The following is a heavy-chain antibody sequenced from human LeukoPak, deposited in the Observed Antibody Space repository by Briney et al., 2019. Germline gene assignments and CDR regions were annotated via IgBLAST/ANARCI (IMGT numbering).Heavy chain of an antibody. Sequence: GGSLRLSCAASGFTFSSYAMSWVRQAPGKGLEWVSGISGGGGDTYYGDSVKGRFTISRDNSKTTLYLQMNSLRAEDTAVYWCVKTMTGYFSDGFDIWGQGTMVTVSS. V-gene: IGHV3-23*01. CDR1: GFTFSSYA. D-gene: IGHD3-9*01. CDR2: ISGGGGDT. CDR3: VKTMTGYFSDGFDI. J-gene: IGHJ3*02.